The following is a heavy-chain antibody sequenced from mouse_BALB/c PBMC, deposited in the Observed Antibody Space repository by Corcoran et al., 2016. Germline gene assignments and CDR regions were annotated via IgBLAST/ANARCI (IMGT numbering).Heavy chain of an antibody. V-gene: IGHV8-12*01. CDR1: GFSLSTSGMG. J-gene: IGHJ4*01. D-gene: IGHD3-3*01. Sequence: QVTLKESGPGILPPSQTLRLTCSFSGFSLSTSGMGVSWIRQPSGKGLEWLAHIYWDDDKRYNPSLKSRLTISKDTSSNQVFLKITSVDTADTATYYGARRARGDAMDYWGQGTSVTVSS. CDR2: IYWDDDK. CDR3: ARRARGDAMDY.